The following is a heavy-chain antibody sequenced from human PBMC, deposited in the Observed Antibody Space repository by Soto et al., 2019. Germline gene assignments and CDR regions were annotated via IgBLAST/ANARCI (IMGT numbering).Heavy chain of an antibody. CDR1: GFTFSSYA. D-gene: IGHD1-1*01. J-gene: IGHJ6*02. CDR3: AKDRVNNNYYYYGMDV. V-gene: IGHV3-23*01. CDR2: ISGSGGST. Sequence: LRLSCAASGFTFSSYAMSWVRQAPGKGLEWVSAISGSGGSTYYADSVKGRFTISRDNSKNTLYLQMNSLRAEDTAVYYCAKDRVNNNYYYYGMDVWGQGTTVT.